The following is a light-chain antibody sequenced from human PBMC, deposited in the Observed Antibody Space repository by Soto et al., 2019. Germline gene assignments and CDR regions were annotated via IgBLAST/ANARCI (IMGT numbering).Light chain of an antibody. Sequence: QSVLTQPRSVSGSPGQSVTISCTGTSSDVGGYNYVSWFQQHPGRAPKLIIYDVTKRPSGVPDRFSGSKSGDTASLTISGLQAEDEADYYCCSFASSECYVFGTGTKVTVL. CDR1: SSDVGGYNY. CDR3: CSFASSECYV. V-gene: IGLV2-11*01. J-gene: IGLJ1*01. CDR2: DVT.